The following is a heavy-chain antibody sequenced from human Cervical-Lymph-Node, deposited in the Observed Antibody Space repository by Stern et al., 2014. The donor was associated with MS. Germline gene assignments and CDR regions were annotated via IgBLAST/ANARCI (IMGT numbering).Heavy chain of an antibody. CDR3: ARHCGFRPGCIDY. D-gene: IGHD2-21*01. CDR2: NYPGDSDT. Sequence: EAPLAESGAEVKKPGESLKISCKGSGYSFTSYWIGWARQMPGKGLEWIGINYPGDSDTTYSPTFKGQGPISADKSLLPSYLQRSSLKASDTAMYYCARHCGFRPGCIDYWGQGTLVTVSS. CDR1: GYSFTSYW. J-gene: IGHJ4*02. V-gene: IGHV5-51*01.